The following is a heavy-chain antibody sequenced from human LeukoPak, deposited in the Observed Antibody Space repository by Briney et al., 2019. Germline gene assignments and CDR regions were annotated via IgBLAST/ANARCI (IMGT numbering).Heavy chain of an antibody. V-gene: IGHV5-51*01. CDR1: GYSFTSYW. J-gene: IGHJ4*02. Sequence: GESLKISCQGSGYSFTSYWIGWVRPMPGKGLGWMGIVYPGDSDTSYSPSFQGQVTISADKSISTAYLQWSSLKASDTAMYYCARLPSPFNSHSLDYWGQGTLVTVSS. CDR3: ARLPSPFNSHSLDY. D-gene: IGHD2-21*01. CDR2: VYPGDSDT.